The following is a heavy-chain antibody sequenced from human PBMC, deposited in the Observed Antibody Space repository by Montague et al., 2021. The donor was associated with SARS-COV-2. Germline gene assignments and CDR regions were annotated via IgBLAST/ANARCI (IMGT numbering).Heavy chain of an antibody. J-gene: IGHJ3*02. V-gene: IGHV4-39*01. CDR3: ARHRANAGSFDI. Sequence: SETLSLTCTVSGGSITVSRYDWGWIRQPPGKRLEWIGSVNYTGTTSYNASLKSRLTISVDTSENPFSLKMTSVTASDTAVYYCARHRANAGSFDIWGQGTMVTVSS. CDR2: VNYTGTT. CDR1: GGSITVSRYD.